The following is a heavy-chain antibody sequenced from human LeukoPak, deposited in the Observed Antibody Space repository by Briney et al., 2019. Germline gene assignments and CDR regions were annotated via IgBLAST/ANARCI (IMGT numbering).Heavy chain of an antibody. CDR2: ISGSGGST. V-gene: IGHV3-23*01. CDR3: AKGREASSLPPFDY. D-gene: IGHD6-13*01. Sequence: GGSLRLSCAASGFTFSSYAMSWVRQTPGKGLEWVSAISGSGGSTYYTDSVKGRFTISRDNSKNTLYLQMNSLRAEDTALYYCAKGREASSLPPFDYWGQGTLVTVSS. CDR1: GFTFSSYA. J-gene: IGHJ4*02.